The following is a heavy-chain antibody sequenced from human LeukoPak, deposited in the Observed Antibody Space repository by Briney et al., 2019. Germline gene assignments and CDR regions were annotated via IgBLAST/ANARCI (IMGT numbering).Heavy chain of an antibody. Sequence: PGGSLRLSCTASGFTFSGSAMHWVRQASGEGLEWVGRIRSKANSYATAYAASVKGRFTISRDDSKNTAYLQMNSLKTEDTAVYYCTSHDSSGYYYHQLYYFDYWGQGTLVTVSS. V-gene: IGHV3-73*01. CDR3: TSHDSSGYYYHQLYYFDY. D-gene: IGHD3-22*01. CDR1: GFTFSGSA. CDR2: IRSKANSYAT. J-gene: IGHJ4*02.